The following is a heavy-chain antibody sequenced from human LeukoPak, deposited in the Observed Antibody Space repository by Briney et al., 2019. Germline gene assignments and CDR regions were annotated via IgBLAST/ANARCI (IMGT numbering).Heavy chain of an antibody. CDR2: IYHSGST. D-gene: IGHD3-9*01. J-gene: IGHJ3*02. V-gene: IGHV4-38-2*02. CDR1: GYSISSGYY. Sequence: SATLSLTCTVSGYSISSGYYWGWIRQPPGKGLEWIGSIYHSGSTYYNPSLKSRVTISVDTSKNQFSLQLNSVTPEDTAVYYCARDTTHYDILTGYQSDAFDIWGQGTMVTVSS. CDR3: ARDTTHYDILTGYQSDAFDI.